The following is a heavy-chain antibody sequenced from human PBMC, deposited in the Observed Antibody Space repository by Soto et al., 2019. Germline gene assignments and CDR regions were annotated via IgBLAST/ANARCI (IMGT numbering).Heavy chain of an antibody. CDR3: AHTIGAGSYVPY. CDR1: GDSIGNNNW. D-gene: IGHD3-10*01. J-gene: IGHJ4*02. CDR2: IHHSGNT. V-gene: IGHV4-4*02. Sequence: QVQLQESGPGLVKPSGTLSLTCAVSGDSIGNNNWWSWVRQPPGKGLEWIGEIHHSGNTNYNPSLKSRVSMSVEKSKNQFSLHLRSVTAADTAVYYCAHTIGAGSYVPYWGQGNLVTVSS.